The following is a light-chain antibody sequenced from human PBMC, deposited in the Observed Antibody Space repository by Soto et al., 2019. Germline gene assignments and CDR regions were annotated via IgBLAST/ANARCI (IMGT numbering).Light chain of an antibody. CDR3: ATWDDSLTAWV. V-gene: IGLV1-44*01. J-gene: IGLJ3*02. Sequence: QSVLTQPPSASGTPGQRVTISCSGSSSNIGTNTVIWYQHLPGAAPKLLIYSNDQRPSGVPDRFSGSKSGTSASLAISGLQSEDEAHFYCATWDDSLTAWVFGGGTKVTVL. CDR1: SSNIGTNT. CDR2: SND.